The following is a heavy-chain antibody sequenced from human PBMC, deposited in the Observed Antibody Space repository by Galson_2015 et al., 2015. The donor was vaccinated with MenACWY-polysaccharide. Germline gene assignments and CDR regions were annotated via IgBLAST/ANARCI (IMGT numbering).Heavy chain of an antibody. Sequence: ETLSLTCAVYGGSVKNSYWSWFRQPPGKGLEWIGYIFYTGSTTYNPSLKSRVTISIGASESHFSLNLTSVTAADTAVYYCARGRALTDYWGQGTLVTVSS. V-gene: IGHV4-59*02. CDR3: ARGRALTDY. J-gene: IGHJ4*02. CDR2: IFYTGST. CDR1: GGSVKNSY.